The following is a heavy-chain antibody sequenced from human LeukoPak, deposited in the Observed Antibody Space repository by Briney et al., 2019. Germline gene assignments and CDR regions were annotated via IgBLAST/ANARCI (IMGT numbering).Heavy chain of an antibody. CDR3: VRGAPMVKMDV. J-gene: IGHJ6*02. D-gene: IGHD2-8*01. Sequence: ASVKVSCKASGYTFSDLGLSWVRQAPGQGLEWMGWISVYNGNTDYAQKFKGRLTMSTETSTSTAYMELRSLRSDDTAVYYCVRGAPMVKMDVWGQGTTVTVSS. CDR1: GYTFSDLG. V-gene: IGHV1-18*01. CDR2: ISVYNGNT.